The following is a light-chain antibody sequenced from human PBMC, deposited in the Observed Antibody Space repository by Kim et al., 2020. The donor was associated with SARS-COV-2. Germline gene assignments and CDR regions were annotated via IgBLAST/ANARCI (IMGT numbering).Light chain of an antibody. CDR2: AAS. Sequence: SVGDRVTITCRASQSISNYLNWYQQKPGKAPNLLIYAASTLQSGVPSRFSGSGSGTDFTLTISSLQPEDFATYYCQQSYSTPSITFGQGTRLEIK. V-gene: IGKV1-39*01. CDR3: QQSYSTPSIT. CDR1: QSISNY. J-gene: IGKJ5*01.